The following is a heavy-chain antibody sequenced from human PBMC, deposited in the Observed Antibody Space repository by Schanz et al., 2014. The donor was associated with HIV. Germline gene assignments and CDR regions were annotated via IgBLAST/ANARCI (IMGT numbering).Heavy chain of an antibody. D-gene: IGHD5-18*01. V-gene: IGHV3-9*01. J-gene: IGHJ4*02. CDR1: GFFLDDYA. CDR3: ARGITGNSYGFDY. Sequence: EVQLVESGGGLVQPGRSLRLSCATSGFFLDDYAMHWVRQAPGKGLVWVSRISSDANRTNYADSVKGRFTISRDNAKNTLYLQLKSLRAEDTAVYYCARGITGNSYGFDYWGQGALVSVSS. CDR2: ISSDANRT.